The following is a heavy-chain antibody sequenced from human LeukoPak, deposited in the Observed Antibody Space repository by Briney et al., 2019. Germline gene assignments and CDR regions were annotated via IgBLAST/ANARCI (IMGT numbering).Heavy chain of an antibody. J-gene: IGHJ4*02. V-gene: IGHV3-23*01. CDR1: GFTFSNYA. Sequence: GGPLRLSCAASGFTFSNYAMSWVRQAPGKGLEWVSAISGSGGSTYYADSVKGRFTISRDNSKNTLYLRMNSLRAEDTAVYYCAKPFYDFWSGYSEYYFDYWGQGTLVTVSS. D-gene: IGHD3-3*01. CDR3: AKPFYDFWSGYSEYYFDY. CDR2: ISGSGGST.